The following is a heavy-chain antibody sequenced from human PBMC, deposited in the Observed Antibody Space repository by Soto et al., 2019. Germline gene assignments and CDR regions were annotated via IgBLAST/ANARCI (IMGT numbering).Heavy chain of an antibody. Sequence: SVPSSEEGCGYSVSRYWRSREHQMHGKGLEWMGIIYPGDSDTRYSPSFQGQVTISADKSISTAYLQWSSLKASDTAMYYCARRYMYGDTRVFDYWGQGTLVTVSS. D-gene: IGHD4-17*01. V-gene: IGHV5-51*07. CDR2: IYPGDSDT. J-gene: IGHJ4*02. CDR3: ARRYMYGDTRVFDY. CDR1: GYSVSRYW.